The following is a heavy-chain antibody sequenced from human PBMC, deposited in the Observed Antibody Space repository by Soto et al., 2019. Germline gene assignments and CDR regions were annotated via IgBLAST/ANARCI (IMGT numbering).Heavy chain of an antibody. Sequence: PGGSLRLSCAASGFTFSSYSMNWVRQAPGKGLEWVSYISSSSSTIYYADSVKGRFTISRDNAKNSLYLQMNSLRDEDTAVYYCARDQGGYCSGGSCNYGMAVWGQGTTVTVSS. J-gene: IGHJ6*02. CDR1: GFTFSSYS. CDR2: ISSSSSTI. CDR3: ARDQGGYCSGGSCNYGMAV. D-gene: IGHD2-15*01. V-gene: IGHV3-48*02.